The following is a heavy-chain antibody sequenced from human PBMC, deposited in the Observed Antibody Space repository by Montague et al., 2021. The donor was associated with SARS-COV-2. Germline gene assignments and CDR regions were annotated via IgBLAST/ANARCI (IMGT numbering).Heavy chain of an antibody. CDR1: GGSISSYY. V-gene: IGHV4-59*13. CDR3: ARTEYNWNDWFDP. J-gene: IGHJ5*02. Sequence: SETLSLTCSVSGGSISSYYCCWIRQSAGKGLEWIGYIFHSGITDXNPSLKSRVTISVDISKNQFSLQLNSVTAADSAVYYCARTEYNWNDWFDPWGQGTLVTVSS. CDR2: IFHSGIT. D-gene: IGHD1-20*01.